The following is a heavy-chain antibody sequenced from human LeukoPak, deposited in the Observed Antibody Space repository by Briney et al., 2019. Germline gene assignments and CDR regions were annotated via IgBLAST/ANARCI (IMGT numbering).Heavy chain of an antibody. V-gene: IGHV3-33*06. D-gene: IGHD4-11*01. CDR3: AKDAQRGFDYSNSLEH. CDR1: KFTFSHYG. J-gene: IGHJ4*02. Sequence: GGSLRLSCAASKFTFSHYGMHWVRQAPGKGLQWVAVIWSDGTNQYYADSVKGRFTISRDNSNKMVYLQMNSLRADDTGVYYCAKDAQRGFDYSNSLEHWGQGSLVTVSS. CDR2: IWSDGTNQ.